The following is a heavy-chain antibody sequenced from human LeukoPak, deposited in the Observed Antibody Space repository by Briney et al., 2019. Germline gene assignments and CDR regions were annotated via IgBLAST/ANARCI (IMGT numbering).Heavy chain of an antibody. CDR2: ISSSGNTI. CDR1: GFTFSNYE. D-gene: IGHD6-13*01. J-gene: IGHJ4*02. CDR3: ARGWWWGSIATAGSDFDY. Sequence: PGGSLRLSCAASGFTFSNYEMHWVRQAPGKGLEWVSYISSSGNTIYYADSVKGRFTISRDNAKNSLYLQMHSLRAEDTAVYYCARGWWWGSIATAGSDFDYWGQGTLVTVSS. V-gene: IGHV3-48*03.